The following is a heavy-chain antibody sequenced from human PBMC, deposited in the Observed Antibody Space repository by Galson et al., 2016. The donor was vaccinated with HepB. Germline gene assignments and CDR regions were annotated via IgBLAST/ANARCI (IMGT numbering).Heavy chain of an antibody. CDR1: GGPINSVAYF. Sequence: TLSLTCTVAGGPINSVAYFWSWIRQHPGKGLEWIGHIYHSGTAYYNPSLGSRVNLSVDTSKKQFSLRLSSVTAADTAIYYCARERLPGQTDNRLDPWGQGTLVTVSS. CDR3: ARERLPGQTDNRLDP. D-gene: IGHD2-15*01. V-gene: IGHV4-31*03. J-gene: IGHJ5*02. CDR2: IYHSGTA.